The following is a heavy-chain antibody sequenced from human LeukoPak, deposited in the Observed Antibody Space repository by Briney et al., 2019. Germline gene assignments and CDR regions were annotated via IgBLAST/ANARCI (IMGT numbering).Heavy chain of an antibody. CDR3: TTGDSGYDYRSDY. Sequence: GGSLRLSCAASGFTFSNAWMSWVRQAPGKGLEWVGRIKSKTDGGTTDYAAPVKGRFTISRDDSKNTLYLQMNSLKTEDTAVYYCTTGDSGYDYRSDYWGQGTLVTVSS. CDR1: GFTFSNAW. V-gene: IGHV3-15*01. J-gene: IGHJ4*02. D-gene: IGHD5-12*01. CDR2: IKSKTDGGTT.